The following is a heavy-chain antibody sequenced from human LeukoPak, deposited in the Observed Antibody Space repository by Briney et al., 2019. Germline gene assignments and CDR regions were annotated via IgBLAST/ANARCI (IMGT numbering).Heavy chain of an antibody. CDR2: ISAYNGNT. Sequence: ASVKVSCKASGDTFTSYGISWVRQAPGQGLEWMGWISAYNGNTNYAQKLQGRVTMTTDTSTSTAYMELRSLRSDDTAVYYCARVKDYYDSSGYGRGDYWGQGTLVTVSS. CDR1: GDTFTSYG. J-gene: IGHJ4*02. V-gene: IGHV1-18*01. D-gene: IGHD3-22*01. CDR3: ARVKDYYDSSGYGRGDY.